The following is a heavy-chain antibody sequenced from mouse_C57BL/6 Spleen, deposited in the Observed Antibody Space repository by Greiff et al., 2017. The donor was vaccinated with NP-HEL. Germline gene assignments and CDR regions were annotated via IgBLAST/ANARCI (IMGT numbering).Heavy chain of an antibody. V-gene: IGHV1-81*01. Sequence: VQLQQSGAELARPGASVKLSCKASGYTFTSYGISWVKQRTGQGLEWIGEIYPRSGNTYYNEKFKGKATLTADKSSSTAYMELRSLTSEDSAVYFCARSGTTVVATYWYFDVWGTGTTVTVSS. CDR2: IYPRSGNT. J-gene: IGHJ1*03. CDR3: ARSGTTVVATYWYFDV. D-gene: IGHD1-1*01. CDR1: GYTFTSYG.